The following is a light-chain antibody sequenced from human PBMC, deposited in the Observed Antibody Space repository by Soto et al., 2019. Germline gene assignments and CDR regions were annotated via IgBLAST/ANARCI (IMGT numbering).Light chain of an antibody. Sequence: QSVLTQPASVSGSPGQSITISCTGTSSDVGGYNYVSWYQQHPGKAPKLMIYDVSNRPSGVSNRFSGSKSGNTASLTISGLQAEDEADYYCTSYAGSNIPVVFGGGTQLTVL. CDR1: SSDVGGYNY. CDR3: TSYAGSNIPVV. CDR2: DVS. V-gene: IGLV2-14*01. J-gene: IGLJ2*01.